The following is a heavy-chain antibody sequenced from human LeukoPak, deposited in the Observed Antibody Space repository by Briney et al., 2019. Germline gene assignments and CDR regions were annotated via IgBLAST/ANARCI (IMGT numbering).Heavy chain of an antibody. CDR2: IYPGDSDI. CDR3: ARGLYCSGGSCRFDY. Sequence: GESPKISCEGSGYSFTSSWIGWGRQMPGKGLEVMGIIYPGDSDIRYSPSFQGPVTISADKSITTAYLQWSSLKASDTAIYYCARGLYCSGGSCRFDYWGQGTLVTVSS. CDR1: GYSFTSSW. V-gene: IGHV5-51*01. J-gene: IGHJ4*02. D-gene: IGHD2-15*01.